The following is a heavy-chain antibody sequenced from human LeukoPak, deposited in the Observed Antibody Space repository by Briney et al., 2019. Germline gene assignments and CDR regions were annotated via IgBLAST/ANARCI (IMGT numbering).Heavy chain of an antibody. D-gene: IGHD3-22*01. CDR3: TTDLVGYYDSSGCYGYYFDY. J-gene: IGHJ4*02. Sequence: PGGSLRLSCAASGFTFSNAWMSWVRQAPGKGLEWVGRIKSKTDGGTTDYAAPVKGRFTISRDDSKHTLYLQMNSLKTEDTAVYYCTTDLVGYYDSSGCYGYYFDYWGQGTLVTVSS. CDR1: GFTFSNAW. CDR2: IKSKTDGGTT. V-gene: IGHV3-15*01.